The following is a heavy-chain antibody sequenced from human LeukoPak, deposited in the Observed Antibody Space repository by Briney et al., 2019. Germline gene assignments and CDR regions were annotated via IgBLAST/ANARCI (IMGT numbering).Heavy chain of an antibody. CDR1: GFTFSSYS. J-gene: IGHJ4*02. Sequence: GGSLRLSRAASGFTFSSYSMNWVRQAPGKGLEWVSSISSSSSYIYYADSVKGRFTISRDNAKNSLYLQMNSLRAEDTAVYYCARDSHYYDSSGYFGYWGQGTLVTVSS. V-gene: IGHV3-21*01. CDR2: ISSSSSYI. CDR3: ARDSHYYDSSGYFGY. D-gene: IGHD3-22*01.